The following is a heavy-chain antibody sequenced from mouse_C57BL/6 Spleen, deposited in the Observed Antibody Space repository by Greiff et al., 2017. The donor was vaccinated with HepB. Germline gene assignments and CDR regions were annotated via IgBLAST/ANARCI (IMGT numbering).Heavy chain of an antibody. Sequence: EVQLQQSGPELVKPGASVKISCKASGYSFTGYYMNWVKQSPEKSLEWIGEINPSTGGTTYNQKFKAKATLTVDKSSSTAYMQLKSLTSEDSAVYYCARSWDEFAYWGQGTLVTVSA. CDR2: INPSTGGT. CDR3: ARSWDEFAY. CDR1: GYSFTGYY. J-gene: IGHJ3*01. D-gene: IGHD4-1*01. V-gene: IGHV1-42*01.